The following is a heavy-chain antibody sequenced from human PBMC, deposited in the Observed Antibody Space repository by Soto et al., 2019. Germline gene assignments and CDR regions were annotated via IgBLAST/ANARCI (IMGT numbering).Heavy chain of an antibody. D-gene: IGHD6-19*01. J-gene: IGHJ4*02. CDR3: ARSFGWYAIDQ. CDR2: IHHSGGT. CDR1: SASIISEQR. V-gene: IGHV4-4*02. Sequence: QMQLQESGPGLVKPSETLSLTCAVSSASIISEQRWSWVRQPPGKGLEWIGEIHHSGGTNNNPSLRRRVTMSVDKSKNQFSRNLSAVTAADTAVYYCARSFGWYAIDQWGQGTLVIVSS.